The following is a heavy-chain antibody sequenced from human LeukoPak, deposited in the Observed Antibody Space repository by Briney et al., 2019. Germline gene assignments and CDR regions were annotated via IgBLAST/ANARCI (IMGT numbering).Heavy chain of an antibody. CDR3: AICSSTWSGDRPDS. CDR2: ILPIFRMT. V-gene: IGHV1-69*13. J-gene: IGHJ4*02. CDR1: GGTFRNYP. D-gene: IGHD2-2*01. Sequence: SVKVSCKASGGTFRNYPISWVRQAPGQGLEWMGGILPIFRMTNYAEKFQGRVTITADESTTTAYLELNSLGSEDSAVYYCAICSSTWSGDRPDSWGQGSLVTVSS.